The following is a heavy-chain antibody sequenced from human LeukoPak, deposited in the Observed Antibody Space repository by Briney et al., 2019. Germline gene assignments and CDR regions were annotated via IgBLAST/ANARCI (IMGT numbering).Heavy chain of an antibody. J-gene: IGHJ4*02. CDR2: IYYSGNT. CDR3: ASHGSGYYPYYFDY. CDR1: GGSISSYY. D-gene: IGHD3-3*01. V-gene: IGHV4-59*08. Sequence: SETLSLTCTVSGGSISSYYWSWIRQPPGKGLEWIGYIYYSGNTNYNPSLKSRVTISVDTSKTQFSLRLSSVTAADTAVYYCASHGSGYYPYYFDYWGQGTLVTVSS.